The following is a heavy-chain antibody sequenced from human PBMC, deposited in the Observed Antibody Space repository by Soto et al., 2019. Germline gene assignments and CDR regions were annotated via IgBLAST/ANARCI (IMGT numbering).Heavy chain of an antibody. CDR3: ARGPHDYSNYDNWFDP. CDR2: IYYSGGT. D-gene: IGHD4-4*01. CDR1: GGSISSYY. Sequence: SETLSLTCTVSGGSISSYYWSWIRQPPGKGLEWIGYIYYSGGTSYNPSLKSRVTISVDTSKKQFSLRLRSVTAADTAVYYCARGPHDYSNYDNWFDPWGQGTPVTVSS. J-gene: IGHJ5*02. V-gene: IGHV4-59*12.